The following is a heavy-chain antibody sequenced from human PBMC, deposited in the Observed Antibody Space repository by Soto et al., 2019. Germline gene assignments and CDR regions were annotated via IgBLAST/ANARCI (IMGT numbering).Heavy chain of an antibody. V-gene: IGHV3-30-3*01. Sequence: GGSLRLSCAASGFTFSSYAMHWVRQAPGKGLEWVAVISYDGSNKYYADSVKGRFTISRDNSKNTLYLQMNSLRAEDTAVYYCARDFNYDILTGGYYYYGMDVWGQGTTVTVSS. J-gene: IGHJ6*02. CDR3: ARDFNYDILTGGYYYYGMDV. CDR2: ISYDGSNK. CDR1: GFTFSSYA. D-gene: IGHD3-9*01.